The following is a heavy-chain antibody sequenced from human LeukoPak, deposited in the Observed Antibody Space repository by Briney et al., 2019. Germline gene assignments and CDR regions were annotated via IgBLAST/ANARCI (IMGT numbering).Heavy chain of an antibody. CDR2: IYYSGST. J-gene: IGHJ6*04. CDR1: GGSISSYY. D-gene: IGHD3-3*01. CDR3: ASGTIFGVADV. Sequence: PSETLSLTCTVSGGSISSYYWSWIRQPPGKGLEWIGSIYYSGSTYYNPSLKSRVTISVDTSKNQFSLKLSSVTAADTAVYYCASGTIFGVADVWGKGTTVTVSS. V-gene: IGHV4-59*05.